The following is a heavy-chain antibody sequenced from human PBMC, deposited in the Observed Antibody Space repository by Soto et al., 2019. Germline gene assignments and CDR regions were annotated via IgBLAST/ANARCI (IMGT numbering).Heavy chain of an antibody. CDR2: ISGSGRTI. Sequence: PGGSLRLSCEASGFTFSNYDMNWVRQAPGKGLEWVSYISGSGRTIYYADSVKGRFTISRDSAKKSLFLQMNSLRAEDTALYYCERGDDNSGYYYAFDSWGQGTPVTVSS. CDR3: ERGDDNSGYYYAFDS. D-gene: IGHD3-22*01. J-gene: IGHJ4*02. V-gene: IGHV3-48*03. CDR1: GFTFSNYD.